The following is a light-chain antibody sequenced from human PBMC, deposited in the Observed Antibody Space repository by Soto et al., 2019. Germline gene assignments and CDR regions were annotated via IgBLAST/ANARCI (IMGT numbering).Light chain of an antibody. V-gene: IGKV3-20*01. CDR2: RAS. Sequence: EIVLTQSPGTLSLSPGERATLSCRASQSISNNFLAWYQQKPGQAPGLLIYRASSRATGIPDRFSGSGSGSDFTLTISRLEPEDVEVYYCQQYNISPWTFGQETKVAFK. J-gene: IGKJ1*01. CDR1: QSISNNF. CDR3: QQYNISPWT.